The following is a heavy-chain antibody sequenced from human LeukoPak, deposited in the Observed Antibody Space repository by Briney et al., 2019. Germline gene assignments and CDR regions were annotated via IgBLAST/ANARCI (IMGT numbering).Heavy chain of an antibody. CDR1: GYTFTSYD. D-gene: IGHD3-9*01. J-gene: IGHJ4*02. Sequence: GASVKVSCEASGYTFTSYDINWVRQATGQGLEWMGWMNPNSGNTGYAQKFQGRVTMTRNTSISTAYMELSSLRSEDTAVYYCARVDFDWLSRSYYFDYWGQGTLVTVSS. CDR2: MNPNSGNT. CDR3: ARVDFDWLSRSYYFDY. V-gene: IGHV1-8*01.